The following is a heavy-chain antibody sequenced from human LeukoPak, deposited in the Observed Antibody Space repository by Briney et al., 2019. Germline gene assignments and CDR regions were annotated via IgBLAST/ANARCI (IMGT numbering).Heavy chain of an antibody. CDR3: TTYGSGRKFDY. J-gene: IGHJ4*02. D-gene: IGHD3-10*01. Sequence: GGSLRLSCAASGFTFSSYSMNWVRQAPGKGLEWVANIKQDGSEKYYVDSVKGRFTISRDNAKNSLYLQMNSLKSEDTAVYYCTTYGSGRKFDYWGQGILVTVSS. V-gene: IGHV3-7*03. CDR1: GFTFSSYS. CDR2: IKQDGSEK.